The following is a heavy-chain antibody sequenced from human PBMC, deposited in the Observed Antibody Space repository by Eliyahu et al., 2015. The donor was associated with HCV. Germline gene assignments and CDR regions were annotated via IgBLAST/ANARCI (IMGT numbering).Heavy chain of an antibody. V-gene: IGHV2-26*01. D-gene: IGHD2-21*02. J-gene: IGHJ6*03. Sequence: QVTLKESGPVLVKPTETLTLTCTVSGFSLSNARMGXSWIRQPPGKALEWLAHIFSNDEKSYSTSLKSRLTISKDTSKSQVVLTMTNMDPVDTATYYCARILGGDSPGSGYYYYYYMDVWGKGTTVTVSS. CDR1: GFSLSNARMG. CDR3: ARILGGDSPGSGYYYYYYMDV. CDR2: IFSNDEK.